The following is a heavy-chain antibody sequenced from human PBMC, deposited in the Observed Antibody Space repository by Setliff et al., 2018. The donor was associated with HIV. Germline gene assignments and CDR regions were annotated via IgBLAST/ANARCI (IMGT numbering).Heavy chain of an antibody. V-gene: IGHV4-61*02. CDR2: IYTSGST. Sequence: ASETLSLTCTVSGGSISSGSYYWNWIRQPAGKGPEWIGRIYTSGSTNYNPSLKSRVTISVDTSKNQFSLKLSSVTAADTAVYYCAREDYYYYGMDVWGQGTTVTVSS. J-gene: IGHJ6*02. CDR3: AREDYYYYGMDV. CDR1: GGSISSGSYY.